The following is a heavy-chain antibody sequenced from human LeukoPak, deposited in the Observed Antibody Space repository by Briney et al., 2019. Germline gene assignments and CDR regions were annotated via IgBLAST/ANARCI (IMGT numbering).Heavy chain of an antibody. Sequence: GGALRLSCAASVFSFSSYGMHWVRQAPGKGLEWVAVISYDGSNKYYADSVKGRFTISRDNSKNMLYLQMNSLRAEDTAVYYCAKDRRALYSIAAAGTFDYWGQGTLVTVSS. CDR3: AKDRRALYSIAAAGTFDY. J-gene: IGHJ4*02. D-gene: IGHD6-13*01. CDR2: ISYDGSNK. CDR1: VFSFSSYG. V-gene: IGHV3-30*18.